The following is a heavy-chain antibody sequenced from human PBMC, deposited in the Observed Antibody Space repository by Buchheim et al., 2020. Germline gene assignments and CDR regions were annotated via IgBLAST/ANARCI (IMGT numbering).Heavy chain of an antibody. D-gene: IGHD6-19*01. CDR1: GFTFSSYW. CDR2: INSDGSST. CDR3: ARDGVSVAAVAGTKTDYYYYGMDV. J-gene: IGHJ6*02. V-gene: IGHV3-74*01. Sequence: EVQLVESGGGLVQPGGSLRLSCAASGFTFSSYWMHWVRQAPGKGLVWVSRINSDGSSTSYADSVKGRFTISRDNAKNPLYLQMNSLRAEDTAVYYCARDGVSVAAVAGTKTDYYYYGMDVWGQGTT.